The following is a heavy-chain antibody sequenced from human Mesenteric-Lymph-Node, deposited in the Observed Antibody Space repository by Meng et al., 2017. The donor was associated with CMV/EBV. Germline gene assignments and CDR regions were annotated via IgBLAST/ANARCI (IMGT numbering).Heavy chain of an antibody. J-gene: IGHJ6*02. D-gene: IGHD3-22*01. V-gene: IGHV3-30*04. CDR3: ARDLDDSIGYYYAYYYGMDV. CDR2: ISYDGSNK. CDR1: GFTFTNYA. Sequence: GESLKISCAASGFTFTNYAMHWVRQAPGKGLEWVAVISYDGSNKYYADSVKGRFTISRDNSKNTLYLQMNSLRAEDTAVYYCARDLDDSIGYYYAYYYGMDVWGRGTTVTVSS.